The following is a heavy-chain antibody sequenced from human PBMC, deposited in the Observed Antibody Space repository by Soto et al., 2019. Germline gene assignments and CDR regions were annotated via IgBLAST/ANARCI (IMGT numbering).Heavy chain of an antibody. CDR2: IYYSGST. CDR3: ARVRDSSSSRWGVYYHHYHLAV. V-gene: IGHV4-59*01. CDR1: GGSISSYY. Sequence: SETLSLTCTVSGGSISSYYWSWIRQPPGKGLEWIGYIYYSGSTNYNPSLKSRVTISVDTSKNQFSLKLSSVTAADTAVYYCARVRDSSSSRWGVYYHHYHLAVWGKGTTVTVSS. J-gene: IGHJ6*03. D-gene: IGHD6-6*01.